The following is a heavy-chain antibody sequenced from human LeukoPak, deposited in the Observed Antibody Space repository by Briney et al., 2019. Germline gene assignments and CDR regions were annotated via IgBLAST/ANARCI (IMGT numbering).Heavy chain of an antibody. J-gene: IGHJ4*02. V-gene: IGHV4-59*01. CDR3: ARGDRSGPWDY. D-gene: IGHD3-22*01. CDR1: GGSISRYY. Sequence: SETLSLTWTVSGGSISRYYWSWIRQPPGNGLEWIGHIYYSGNTNYNPSLKSRVTISVDTSKNQCSLKLSSVTAADTAVYHCARGDRSGPWDYWGQGTLVTVSS. CDR2: IYYSGNT.